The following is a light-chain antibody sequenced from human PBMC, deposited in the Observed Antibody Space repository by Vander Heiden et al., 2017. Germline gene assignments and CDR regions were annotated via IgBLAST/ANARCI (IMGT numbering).Light chain of an antibody. CDR2: DVN. J-gene: IGLJ3*02. Sequence: QSALTQPPSVSGSPGQSLTISCTGTSSDIGTYNHVSWYQQPPGTAPKAMIYDVNNRPSGVPDRFSGSKSGNTASLTISGLQAEDEADYYCSSYTTSSTWVFGGGTKLTVL. CDR1: SSDIGTYNH. V-gene: IGLV2-18*02. CDR3: SSYTTSSTWV.